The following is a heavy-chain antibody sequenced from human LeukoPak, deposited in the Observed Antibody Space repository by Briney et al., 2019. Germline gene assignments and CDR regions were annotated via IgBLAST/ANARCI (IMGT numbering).Heavy chain of an antibody. CDR3: ARVTGYVMEDYFDY. V-gene: IGHV4-38-2*02. CDR2: IYHSGST. CDR1: GYSISIGYY. J-gene: IGHJ4*02. Sequence: SETLSLTCTVSGYSISIGYYWGWIRQPPGKGLEWIGSIYHSGSTYYNPSLKSRVTLSVDKSKNQFSLKLSSVTAADTAVYYCARVTGYVMEDYFDYWGQGTLVTVSS. D-gene: IGHD6-13*01.